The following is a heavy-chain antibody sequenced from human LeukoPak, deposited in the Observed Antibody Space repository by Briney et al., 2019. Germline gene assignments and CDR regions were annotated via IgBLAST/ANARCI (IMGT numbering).Heavy chain of an antibody. CDR2: IYQSGST. D-gene: IGHD3-22*01. CDR3: ARHIGLSTHTSDYYLGYDLYYYYYMDV. CDR1: RYSISSGYY. J-gene: IGHJ6*03. V-gene: IGHV4-38-2*02. Sequence: SETLSLTCTVSRYSISSGYYWGWIRQAPGKGLEWIGSIYQSGSTYYNPSLKSRFTISVDTSKNQFSLKLSSVTAADTAVYYCARHIGLSTHTSDYYLGYDLYYYYYMDVWGKGTTVTISS.